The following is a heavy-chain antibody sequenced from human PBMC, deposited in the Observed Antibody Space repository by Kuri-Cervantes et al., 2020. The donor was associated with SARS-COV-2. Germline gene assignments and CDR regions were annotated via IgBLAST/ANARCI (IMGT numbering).Heavy chain of an antibody. CDR3: ARVPAIVVVPAAIVDWYFDL. CDR2: VCSSGRT. CDR1: SASESSWC. D-gene: IGHD2-2*01. J-gene: IGHJ2*01. V-gene: IGHV4-4*07. Sequence: GSLRLSCTVSSASESSWCWAWVRQPAGEGLEWIGRVCSSGRTSYNPPLTSRVTISVDTSKNHFFLRLDSVTAADTAVYYCARVPAIVVVPAAIVDWYFDLWGRGTLVTVSS.